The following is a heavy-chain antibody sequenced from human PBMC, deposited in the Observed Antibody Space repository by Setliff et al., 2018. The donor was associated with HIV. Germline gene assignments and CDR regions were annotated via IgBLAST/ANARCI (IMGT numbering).Heavy chain of an antibody. CDR3: ARGRVPFDY. Sequence: GGSLRLSCAASGFTFSNYWMSWVRQAPGRGLEWVANIKQGGSEKYYVDSVKGRFTISRDDTKNSLYLQMNSLRVEDTAVYYCARGRVPFDYWGQGTLVTVS. D-gene: IGHD2-2*01. CDR1: GFTFSNYW. J-gene: IGHJ4*02. V-gene: IGHV3-7*01. CDR2: IKQGGSEK.